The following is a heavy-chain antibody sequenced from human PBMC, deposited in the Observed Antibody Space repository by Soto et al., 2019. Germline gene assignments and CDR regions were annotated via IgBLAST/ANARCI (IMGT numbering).Heavy chain of an antibody. J-gene: IGHJ5*02. CDR3: ARGRSVYDFWSGYLYWFDP. D-gene: IGHD3-3*01. CDR2: INHSGST. V-gene: IGHV4-34*01. CDR1: GECLKIYF. Sequence: SETLSLPCAVYGECLKIYFVSWFRQPPGKGLEWIGEINHSGSTNYNPSLKSRVTISVDTSKNQFSLKLSSVTAADTAVYYCARGRSVYDFWSGYLYWFDPWGQGTLVTVS.